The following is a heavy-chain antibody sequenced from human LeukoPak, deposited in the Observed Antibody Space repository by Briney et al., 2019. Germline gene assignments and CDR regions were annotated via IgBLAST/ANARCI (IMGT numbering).Heavy chain of an antibody. D-gene: IGHD1-26*01. V-gene: IGHV4-39*01. CDR2: IYYSGST. J-gene: IGHJ4*02. CDR1: GGSISSSSYY. CDR3: ARRDGGSYHVVHFDY. Sequence: PSETLSLTCTVSGGSISSSSYYWGWIRQPPGKGLEWIGSIYYSGSTYCNPSLKSRVTISVDTSKNQFSLKLSSVTAADTAVYYCARRDGGSYHVVHFDYWGQGTLVTVSS.